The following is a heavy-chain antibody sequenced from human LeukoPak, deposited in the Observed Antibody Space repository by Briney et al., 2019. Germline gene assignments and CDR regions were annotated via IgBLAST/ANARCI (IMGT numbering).Heavy chain of an antibody. V-gene: IGHV4-39*07. D-gene: IGHD6-6*01. CDR2: IYYSGST. J-gene: IGHJ3*02. CDR3: ARDLVGAARVQDRAFDI. Sequence: PSETLSLTCTVSGGSISSSSYYWGWIRQPPGKGLEWIGSIYYSGSTNYNPSLKSRVTMLVDTSKNQFSLKLSSVTAADTAVYYCARDLVGAARVQDRAFDIWGQGTMVTVSS. CDR1: GGSISSSSYY.